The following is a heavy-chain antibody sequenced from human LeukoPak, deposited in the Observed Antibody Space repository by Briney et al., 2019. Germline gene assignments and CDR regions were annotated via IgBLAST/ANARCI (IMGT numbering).Heavy chain of an antibody. V-gene: IGHV3-66*01. CDR3: ARDERSYDSSGYYYGFDY. J-gene: IGHJ4*02. Sequence: GGSLRLSCAVSGFTVSSNYMSWVRQAPGKGLEWVSVIYSGGSTYYADSVMGRVTITKDNSKNTLYLQLNSLRAEDTAVYHCARDERSYDSSGYYYGFDYWGQGTLVTVSS. D-gene: IGHD3-22*01. CDR1: GFTVSSNY. CDR2: IYSGGST.